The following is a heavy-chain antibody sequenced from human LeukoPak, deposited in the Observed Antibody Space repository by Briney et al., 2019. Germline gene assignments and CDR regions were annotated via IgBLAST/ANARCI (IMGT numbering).Heavy chain of an antibody. CDR1: GGSFSGYY. Sequence: PSETRSLTCAVYGGSFSGYYWSWISQPPGKWLEWIGEINHSGSTNYNPTLKSRVTISVDTSTTPFPLKLSSVSAPATAVYYCARGGGPYDTPDYWGQGTLVTVSS. CDR3: ARGGGPYDTPDY. J-gene: IGHJ4*02. V-gene: IGHV4-34*01. D-gene: IGHD3-22*01. CDR2: INHSGST.